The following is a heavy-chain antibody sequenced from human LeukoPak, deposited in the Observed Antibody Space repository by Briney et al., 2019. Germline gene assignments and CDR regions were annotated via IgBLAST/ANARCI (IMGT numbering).Heavy chain of an antibody. V-gene: IGHV1-69*06. D-gene: IGHD6-19*01. CDR2: IIPIFGTA. Sequence: SVKVSCKASGGTFSSYAISWVRQAPGQGLEWMGGIIPIFGTANYAQKFQGRVTITADKSTSTAYMELSSLRSEDTAVYYCAREGQWPGDAFDIWRQGTMVTVSS. CDR3: AREGQWPGDAFDI. J-gene: IGHJ3*02. CDR1: GGTFSSYA.